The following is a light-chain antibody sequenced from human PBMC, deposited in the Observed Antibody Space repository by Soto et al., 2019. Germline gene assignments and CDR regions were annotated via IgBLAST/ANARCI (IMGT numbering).Light chain of an antibody. CDR3: QQFNNWPVT. V-gene: IGKV1-9*01. CDR2: GAS. J-gene: IGKJ3*01. Sequence: IQLTQSPSSLSASVGGRVTITCRASQAISSHLAWYQQKPGKAPNLLIYGASTLQSGVPSRFSGTASGTDFTLTINSLQPEDFATYYCQQFNNWPVTFGPGTKVDIK. CDR1: QAISSH.